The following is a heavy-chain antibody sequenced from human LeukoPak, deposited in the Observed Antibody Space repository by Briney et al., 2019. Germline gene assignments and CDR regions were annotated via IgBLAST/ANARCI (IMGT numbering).Heavy chain of an antibody. V-gene: IGHV1-46*01. CDR1: VYTFTSYY. CDR3: ARDHGGSSGWSPPPTYYFDY. Sequence: ATVKVSCKASVYTFTSYYMHGVRRPPAQGLEWMGIINPSGGSTSYAQKFQGRVTMTRDTSTSIVYIELSSLRSEDPAVYYSARDHGGSSGWSPPPTYYFDYWGQGTLVTVSS. CDR2: INPSGGST. J-gene: IGHJ4*02. D-gene: IGHD6-19*01.